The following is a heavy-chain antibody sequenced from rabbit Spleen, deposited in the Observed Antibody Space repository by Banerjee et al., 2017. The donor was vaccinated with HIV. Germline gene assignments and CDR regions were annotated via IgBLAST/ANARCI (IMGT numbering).Heavy chain of an antibody. J-gene: IGHJ3*01. CDR3: ARDTGSSFSSYGMDL. D-gene: IGHD8-1*01. CDR1: GFTLSSYYM. CDR2: IYVGSGGGT. V-gene: IGHV1S45*01. Sequence: QEQLKESGGGLVQPGGSLKLSCKASGFTLSSYYMNWVRQAPGKGLEWIACIYVGSGGGTKYASWAKGRFTISKTSSTTVTLQMTSLTVADTATYFCARDTGSSFSSYGMDLWGQGTLVTVS.